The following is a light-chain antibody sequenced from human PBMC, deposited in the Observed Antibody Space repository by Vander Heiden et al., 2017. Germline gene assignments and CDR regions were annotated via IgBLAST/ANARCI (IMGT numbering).Light chain of an antibody. CDR2: CNN. V-gene: IGLV3-19*01. Sequence: SSELTQHHAVAVALGQTVRVTCQGDSLRSYYASWYQQQPAQAPVLVIVCNNNRPSGIPDRFSCSTSCNTASSITTGAQPEDEADDYCYSPRNSSNHREVFGGGTKLTVL. CDR1: SLRSYY. CDR3: YSPRNSSNHREV. J-gene: IGLJ2*01.